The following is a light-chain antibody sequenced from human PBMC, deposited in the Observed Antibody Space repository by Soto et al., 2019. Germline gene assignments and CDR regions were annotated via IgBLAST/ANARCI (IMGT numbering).Light chain of an antibody. CDR1: QSISSW. CDR2: KAS. J-gene: IGKJ1*01. Sequence: DIQMTQSPSTLSASVGDRVTITCRASQSISSWLAWYQQKPGKAPKLLIYKASSLESGVPSRFSGSGSGTEFTLTISSLQPDDFATYYCQPYSTFGQGTKV. V-gene: IGKV1-5*03. CDR3: QPYST.